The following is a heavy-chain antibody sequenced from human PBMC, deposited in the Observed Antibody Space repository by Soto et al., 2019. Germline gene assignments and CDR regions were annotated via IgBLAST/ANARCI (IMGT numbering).Heavy chain of an antibody. D-gene: IGHD6-6*01. J-gene: IGHJ3*02. CDR3: ARGVRSIAARLGRAPFNAFDI. CDR2: ISYDGSNK. Sequence: GGSLRLPCAASGFTFSSYAMHWVRQAPGKGLEWVAVISYDGSNKYYADSVKGRFTISRDNSKNTLYLQMNSLRAEDTAVYYCARGVRSIAARLGRAPFNAFDIWGQGTMVTVSS. V-gene: IGHV3-30-3*01. CDR1: GFTFSSYA.